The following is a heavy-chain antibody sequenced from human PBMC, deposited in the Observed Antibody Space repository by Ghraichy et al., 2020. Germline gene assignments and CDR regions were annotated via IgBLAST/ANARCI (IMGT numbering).Heavy chain of an antibody. V-gene: IGHV4-30-2*01. J-gene: IGHJ4*02. CDR1: GGSISSGGYS. Sequence: SETLSLTCAVSGGSISSGGYSWSWIRQPPGKGLEWIGYIYHSGSTYYNPSLKSRVTISVDRSKNQFSLKLSSVTAADTAVYYCARSPPLRFVDTAMVTYFDYWGQGTLVTVSS. D-gene: IGHD5-18*01. CDR2: IYHSGST. CDR3: ARSPPLRFVDTAMVTYFDY.